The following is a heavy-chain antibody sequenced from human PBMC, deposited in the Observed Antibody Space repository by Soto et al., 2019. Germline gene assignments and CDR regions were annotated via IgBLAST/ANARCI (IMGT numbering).Heavy chain of an antibody. CDR1: GGTFSSYA. Sequence: SVKVSCKASGGTFSSYAISWVRQAPGQGLEWMGGIIPIFGTANYAQKLQGRVTITADKSTSTAYMELSSLRSEDTAVYYCARADTAMVKVDYWGQGTLVTVPS. J-gene: IGHJ4*02. CDR3: ARADTAMVKVDY. V-gene: IGHV1-69*06. CDR2: IIPIFGTA. D-gene: IGHD5-18*01.